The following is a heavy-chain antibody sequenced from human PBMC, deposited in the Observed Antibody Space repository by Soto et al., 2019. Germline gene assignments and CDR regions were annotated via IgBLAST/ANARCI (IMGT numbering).Heavy chain of an antibody. V-gene: IGHV3-23*01. CDR1: GFTFSSSA. CDR2: ISGSGDSA. J-gene: IGHJ4*02. CDR3: AKDGREAAGGVFDY. D-gene: IGHD6-13*01. Sequence: GGSLRLSCAASGFTFSSSAMNWVRQAPGKGLEWVAAISGSGDSAYYAGSVKGRFTISRDNSKSTLYLLMNSLRADDTAVYHCAKDGREAAGGVFDYWGQGSLVTVSS.